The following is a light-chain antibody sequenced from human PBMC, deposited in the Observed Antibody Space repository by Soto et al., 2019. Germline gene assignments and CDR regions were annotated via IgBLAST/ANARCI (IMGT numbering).Light chain of an antibody. CDR1: QSIAGY. CDR3: QQSYSIPLT. Sequence: DIQITQSPSSLSASVGDRVTITCRSSQSIAGYLNWYQQKPGKAPKVLINGASSLQSGVPSRFSGSRSGTDFTLTISSLQPEDFATYYCQQSYSIPLTFGGGTKVDIK. J-gene: IGKJ4*01. CDR2: GAS. V-gene: IGKV1-39*01.